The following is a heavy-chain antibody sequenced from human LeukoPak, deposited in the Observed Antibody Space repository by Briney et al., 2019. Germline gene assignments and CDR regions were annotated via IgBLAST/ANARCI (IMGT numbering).Heavy chain of an antibody. CDR3: ALAIAMSSTSVSDY. D-gene: IGHD5/OR15-5a*01. CDR2: ISASGAST. V-gene: IGHV3-23*01. Sequence: PRGSLRLSCAPPGFTFSSYAMSWVRPAAGKGLEWVSVISASGASTSYAGSLKGRFTISRDNSKNTLYLQMNTLRAEDTAVYYCALAIAMSSTSVSDYWGEGTLVTVSS. J-gene: IGHJ4*02. CDR1: GFTFSSYA.